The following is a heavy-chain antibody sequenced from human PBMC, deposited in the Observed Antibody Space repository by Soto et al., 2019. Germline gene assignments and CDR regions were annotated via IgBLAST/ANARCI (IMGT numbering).Heavy chain of an antibody. CDR1: GYTFTSYA. D-gene: IGHD3-22*01. Sequence: ASVKVSCKASGYTFTSYAMHWVRQAPGQGLEWMGWISAYNGNTNYAQKLQGRVTMTTDTSTSTAYMELRSLRSDDTAVYYCARVRDYYDSSGYYVDYWGQGTLVTVSS. V-gene: IGHV1-18*01. CDR3: ARVRDYYDSSGYYVDY. J-gene: IGHJ4*02. CDR2: ISAYNGNT.